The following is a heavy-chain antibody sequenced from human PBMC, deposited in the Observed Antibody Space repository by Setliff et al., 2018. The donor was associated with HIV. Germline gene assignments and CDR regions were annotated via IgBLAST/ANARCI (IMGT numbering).Heavy chain of an antibody. CDR2: INHSGST. J-gene: IGHJ3*02. CDR1: GVSINRTDHY. D-gene: IGHD6-13*01. CDR3: ARHPSWYGAFDI. Sequence: PSETLSLTCSVSGVSINRTDHYWGWIRQPPGKGLEWIGEINHSGSTNYNPSLKSRVTISVDTSKNQFSLKLSSVTAADTAVYYCARHPSWYGAFDIWGQGTMVTVSS. V-gene: IGHV4-39*01.